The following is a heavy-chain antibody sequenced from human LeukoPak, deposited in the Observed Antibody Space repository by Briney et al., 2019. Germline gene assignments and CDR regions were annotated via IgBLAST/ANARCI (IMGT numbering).Heavy chain of an antibody. CDR2: ISSSGSTI. CDR3: ASIVVVEDAFDI. D-gene: IGHD2-21*01. CDR1: GFTFSSYE. J-gene: IGHJ3*02. Sequence: GVSLRLTCAASGFTFSSYEMNWVRQAPGKGLEWVSYISSSGSTIYYADSVKVRFTISRDNAKTSLYLQIHSLRAEDSAVYYSASIVVVEDAFDIWGQGTMVTVSS. V-gene: IGHV3-48*03.